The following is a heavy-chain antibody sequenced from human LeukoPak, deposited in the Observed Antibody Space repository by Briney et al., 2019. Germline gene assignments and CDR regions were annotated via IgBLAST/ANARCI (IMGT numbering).Heavy chain of an antibody. J-gene: IGHJ6*02. Sequence: GGSLRLSCAASGFTISSNYMSWVRQAPGKGLEWVSVIYSGGSTYYADSVKGRFTISRDNSKNTPYLQMNSLRAEDTAVYYCARDQDSSSSVYYYGMDVWGQGTTVTVSS. CDR3: ARDQDSSSSVYYYGMDV. CDR1: GFTISSNY. CDR2: IYSGGST. D-gene: IGHD6-6*01. V-gene: IGHV3-53*01.